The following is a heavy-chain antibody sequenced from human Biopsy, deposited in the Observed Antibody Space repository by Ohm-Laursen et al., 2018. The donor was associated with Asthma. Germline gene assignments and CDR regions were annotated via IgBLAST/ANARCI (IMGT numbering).Heavy chain of an antibody. D-gene: IGHD3-3*01. CDR3: ARRITIFGVVQKDHGMDA. Sequence: ETLSLTCTVSGGSMTPTSHYWDWIRQAPGKGLEWIGYISYGGKTSYNPSLKNRVTISRDTSKNQFSLRLPSVTAADTAVYFCARRITIFGVVQKDHGMDAWGQGTTVIVSS. V-gene: IGHV4-39*01. J-gene: IGHJ6*02. CDR1: GGSMTPTSHY. CDR2: ISYGGKT.